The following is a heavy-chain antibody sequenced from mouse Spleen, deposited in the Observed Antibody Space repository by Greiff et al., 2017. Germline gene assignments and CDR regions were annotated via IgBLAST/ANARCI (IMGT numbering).Heavy chain of an antibody. J-gene: IGHJ3*01. Sequence: VQLQQSGAELVRPGTSVKVSCKASGYAFTNYLIEWVKQRPGQGLEWIGVINPGSGGTNYNEKFKGKATLTADKSSSTAYMQLSSLTSDDSAVYFCATYGSSRFAYWGQGTLVTVSA. CDR1: GYAFTNYL. V-gene: IGHV1-54*01. D-gene: IGHD1-1*01. CDR2: INPGSGGT. CDR3: ATYGSSRFAY.